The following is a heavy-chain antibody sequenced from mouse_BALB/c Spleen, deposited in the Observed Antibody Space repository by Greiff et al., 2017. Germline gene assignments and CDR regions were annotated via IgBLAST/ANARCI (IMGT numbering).Heavy chain of an antibody. CDR3: ARWFGTYWYFDV. V-gene: IGHV1-9*01. D-gene: IGHD4-1*01. Sequence: VKLMESGAELMKPGASVKISCKATGYTFSSYWIEWVKQRPGHGLEWIGEILPGSGSTNYNEKFKGKATFTADTSSNTAYMQLSSLTSEDSAVYYCARWFGTYWYFDVWGAGTTVTVSS. CDR1: GYTFSSYW. J-gene: IGHJ1*01. CDR2: ILPGSGST.